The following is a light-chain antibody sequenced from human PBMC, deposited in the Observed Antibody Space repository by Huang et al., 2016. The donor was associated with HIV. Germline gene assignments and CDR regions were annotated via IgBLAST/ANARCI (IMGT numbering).Light chain of an antibody. CDR2: LGS. J-gene: IGKJ5*01. Sequence: DIVMTQSPLSLPVTPGEPASISCRSSQPLLHSNGYNYLDWYLQKPGQSPQLLIYLGSNRASGGTDRFSGSGSVTDFTLKISRVEAEDVGIYYCMQALQTPRTFGQGTRLEIK. CDR1: QPLLHSNGYNY. V-gene: IGKV2-28*01. CDR3: MQALQTPRT.